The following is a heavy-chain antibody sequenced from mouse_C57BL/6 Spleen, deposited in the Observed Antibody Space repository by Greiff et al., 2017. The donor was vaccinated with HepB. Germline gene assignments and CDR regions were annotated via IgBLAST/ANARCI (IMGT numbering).Heavy chain of an antibody. V-gene: IGHV1-15*01. CDR2: IDPETGGT. CDR3: TRAYGYAMDY. J-gene: IGHJ4*01. CDR1: GYTFTDYE. D-gene: IGHD1-1*01. Sequence: QVQLQQSGAELVRPGASVTLSCKASGYTFTDYEMHWVKQTPVHGLEWIGAIDPETGGTAYNQKFKGKAILTADKSSSTAYMELRSLTSEDSAVYYCTRAYGYAMDYWGQGTSVTVSS.